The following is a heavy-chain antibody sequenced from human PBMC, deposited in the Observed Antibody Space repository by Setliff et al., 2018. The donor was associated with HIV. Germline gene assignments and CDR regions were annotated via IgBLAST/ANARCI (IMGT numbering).Heavy chain of an antibody. D-gene: IGHD3-22*01. Sequence: SETLSLTCSVSGASISSSSYYWGWLRQPPGKGLGWIGTIYYGGSTYYDDSLKSRVTISLDTSKNQFSLKLKSVTSTDTAVYYFAGAVAVTHWGYFDYWGQGTLVTVSS. CDR2: IYYGGST. CDR3: AGAVAVTHWGYFDY. J-gene: IGHJ4*02. CDR1: GASISSSSYY. V-gene: IGHV4-39*01.